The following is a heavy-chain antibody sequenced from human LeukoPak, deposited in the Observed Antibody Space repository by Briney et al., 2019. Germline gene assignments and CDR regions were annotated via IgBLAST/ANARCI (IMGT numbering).Heavy chain of an antibody. CDR3: AKDISGSSGWSRFDY. D-gene: IGHD6-19*01. J-gene: IGHJ4*02. CDR2: ISWNSGSI. Sequence: GRSLRLSCAASGFTFDDYAMHWVRQAPGKGLEWVSGISWNSGSIGCADSVKGRFTISRDNAKNSLYLQMNSLRAEDTALYYCAKDISGSSGWSRFDYWGQGTLVTVSS. CDR1: GFTFDDYA. V-gene: IGHV3-9*01.